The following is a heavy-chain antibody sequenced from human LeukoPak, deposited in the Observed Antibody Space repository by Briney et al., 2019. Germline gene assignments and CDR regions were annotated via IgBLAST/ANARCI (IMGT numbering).Heavy chain of an antibody. CDR3: ARAPFDSSGYTYDY. J-gene: IGHJ4*02. D-gene: IGHD3-22*01. Sequence: SETLSLTCTVSGGSISSYYWSWIRQPPGEGLEWIGYIYYSGSTNYNPSLKSRVTISVDTSKNQFSLKLSSVTAADTAVYYCARAPFDSSGYTYDYWGQGTLVTVSS. V-gene: IGHV4-59*01. CDR2: IYYSGST. CDR1: GGSISSYY.